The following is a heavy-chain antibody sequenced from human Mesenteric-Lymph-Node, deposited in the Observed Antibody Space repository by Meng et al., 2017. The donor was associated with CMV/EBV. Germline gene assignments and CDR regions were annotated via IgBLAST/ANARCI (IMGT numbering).Heavy chain of an antibody. Sequence: SGFIFTSCYMHWVRQAPGQGLEWMGIINPSGGNTNYAQKFQGRVTMTRDTSTSTVYMELSSLRSEDTAVYYCAREAGSGFYPAFDYWGQGTLVTVSS. D-gene: IGHD3-22*01. CDR1: GFIFTSCY. J-gene: IGHJ4*02. CDR3: AREAGSGFYPAFDY. CDR2: INPSGGNT. V-gene: IGHV1-46*01.